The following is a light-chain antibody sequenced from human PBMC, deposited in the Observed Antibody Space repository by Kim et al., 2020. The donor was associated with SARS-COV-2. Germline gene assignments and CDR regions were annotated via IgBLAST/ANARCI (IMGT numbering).Light chain of an antibody. Sequence: SYELTQPPSLSVAPGKTARVSCGGNGIGSKSVHWYQQRSGQAPVLVIYYDSDRPSGIPERFSGSNSGNTATPTISRVEAGDEADYYCQVWDSSSDHRVVFGGGTQLTVL. CDR3: QVWDSSSDHRVV. J-gene: IGLJ2*01. V-gene: IGLV3-21*04. CDR1: GIGSKS. CDR2: YDS.